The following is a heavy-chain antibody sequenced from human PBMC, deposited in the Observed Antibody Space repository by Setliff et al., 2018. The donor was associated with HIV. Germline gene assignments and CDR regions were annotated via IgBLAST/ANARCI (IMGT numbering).Heavy chain of an antibody. Sequence: GGSLRLSCAASGFTFSRYAMSWVRQAPGKGLAWVSGRSGSGVGTYYAGSVKGRFTISRDNSKNTLYLQMNSLRAEDTAVYYCARDHYGFNPAPADYWGQGTLVTVSS. J-gene: IGHJ4*02. D-gene: IGHD3-10*01. CDR1: GFTFSRYA. CDR2: RSGSGVGT. V-gene: IGHV3-23*01. CDR3: ARDHYGFNPAPADY.